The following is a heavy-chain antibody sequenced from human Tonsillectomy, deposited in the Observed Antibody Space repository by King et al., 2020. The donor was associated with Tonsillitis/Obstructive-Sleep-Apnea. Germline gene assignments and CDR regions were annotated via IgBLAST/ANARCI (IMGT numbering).Heavy chain of an antibody. J-gene: IGHJ6*03. CDR3: ARVLSHYGDYYMDV. Sequence: VQLQESGPGLVKPSETLSLTCTVSGGSVSSNTYYWTWIRQPPGKGLECIGYISYSGSTNYNPSLKSRVAISVDTSKNQFSLNLSSVTAADTAVYYCARVLSHYGDYYMDVWGIGTTVTVSS. CDR1: GGSVSSNTYY. D-gene: IGHD4-17*01. V-gene: IGHV4-61*01. CDR2: ISYSGST.